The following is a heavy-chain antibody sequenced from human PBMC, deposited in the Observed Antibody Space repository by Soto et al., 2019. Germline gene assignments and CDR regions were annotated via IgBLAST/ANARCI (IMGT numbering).Heavy chain of an antibody. CDR1: GLSFSTHS. J-gene: IGHJ6*02. V-gene: IGHV3-21*01. CDR3: ASNRNPSSKTHGIDV. CDR2: ISSGSYYI. Sequence: EVQLVESGGGLVEPGGSLRLSCAPSGLSFSTHSMNWVRQAPGKGLEWVSSISSGSYYIYYADSVKGRFTISRDNAKNSLDLQKNSLRADDTAVYYCASNRNPSSKTHGIDVWGQRTTVTVSS.